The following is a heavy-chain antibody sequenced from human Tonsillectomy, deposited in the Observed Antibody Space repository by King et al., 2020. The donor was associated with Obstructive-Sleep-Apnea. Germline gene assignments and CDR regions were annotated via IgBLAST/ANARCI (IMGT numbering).Heavy chain of an antibody. CDR2: ISYDGSNK. CDR3: ARGVIQLWLSFSIFLDY. V-gene: IGHV3-30*04. D-gene: IGHD5-18*01. CDR1: GFTFSSYA. J-gene: IGHJ4*02. Sequence: VQLVESGGGVVQPGRSLRLSCAASGFTFSSYAMHWVRQAPGKGLEWVAVISYDGSNKYYADSVKGRFTISRDNSKNTLYLQMNSLRAEDTAVYYCARGVIQLWLSFSIFLDYWGQGTLVTVPS.